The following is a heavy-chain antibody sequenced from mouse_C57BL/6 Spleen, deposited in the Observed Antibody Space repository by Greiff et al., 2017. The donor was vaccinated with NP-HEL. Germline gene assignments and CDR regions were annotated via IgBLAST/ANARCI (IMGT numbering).Heavy chain of an antibody. CDR2: INPYNGGT. J-gene: IGHJ4*01. CDR1: GYTFTDYY. CDR3: ATQATFAMDY. V-gene: IGHV1-19*01. Sequence: EVQLQQSGPVLVKPGASVKMSCKASGYTFTDYYMNWVKQSHGKSLEWIGVINPYNGGTSYNQKFKGKATLTVDKSSSTAYMELNSLISEDSAVYYCATQATFAMDYWGQGTSVTVSS. D-gene: IGHD3-2*02.